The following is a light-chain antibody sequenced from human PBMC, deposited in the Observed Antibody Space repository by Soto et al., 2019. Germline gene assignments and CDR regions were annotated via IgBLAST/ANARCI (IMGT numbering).Light chain of an antibody. Sequence: QSVLTQPPSASGSPRQSVTISCTGTDSDVGGYNFVSWYQQHPGRAPKLMIYEVYQRPSGVPDRFSGSKSGNTASLTVSGLQAEDEANYYCSSYAASDNFVIFGGGTKLTVL. J-gene: IGLJ2*01. CDR3: SSYAASDNFVI. CDR2: EVY. V-gene: IGLV2-8*01. CDR1: DSDVGGYNF.